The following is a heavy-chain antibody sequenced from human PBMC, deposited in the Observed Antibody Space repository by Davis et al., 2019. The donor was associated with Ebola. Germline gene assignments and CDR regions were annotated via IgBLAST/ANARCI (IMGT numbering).Heavy chain of an antibody. D-gene: IGHD4-17*01. J-gene: IGHJ5*02. V-gene: IGHV1-69*04. CDR3: ARDRPSDYGGNWFDP. Sequence: SVKVSCKASGCTFSSYAISWVRQAPGQGLEWMGRIIPYLGIANYAQKLQGRVTITADKSTRTAYMELSSLRSEDTAVYYCARDRPSDYGGNWFDPWGQGTLVTVSS. CDR1: GCTFSSYA. CDR2: IIPYLGIA.